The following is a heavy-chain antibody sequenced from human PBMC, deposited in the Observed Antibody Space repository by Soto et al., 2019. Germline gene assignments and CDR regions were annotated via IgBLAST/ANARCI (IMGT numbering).Heavy chain of an antibody. CDR2: ISGNGGDI. J-gene: IGHJ3*02. CDR1: GFTFRNYA. D-gene: IGHD3-22*01. Sequence: GGSLRLSCAASGFTFRNYAMSWVRQAPGKGLEWVSRISGNGGDINYADSVKGRFTISRDNSKNTLYLQMNSLRAEDTAVYYCAKVTTMIVVAHDAFDIWGQGTMVTVSS. V-gene: IGHV3-23*01. CDR3: AKVTTMIVVAHDAFDI.